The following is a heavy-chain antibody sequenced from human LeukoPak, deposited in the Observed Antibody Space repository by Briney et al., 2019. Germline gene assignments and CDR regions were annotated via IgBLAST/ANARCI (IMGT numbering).Heavy chain of an antibody. V-gene: IGHV3-7*01. CDR2: IKQDGSEK. CDR1: GFTFSSYA. Sequence: GGSLRLSCAASGFTFSSYAMHWVRQAPGKGLEWVANIKQDGSEKYYVDSVKGRFTISRDNAKNSLYLQMNSLRAEDTAVYYCARDHYDILTGAYYFDYWGQGTLVTVSS. CDR3: ARDHYDILTGAYYFDY. D-gene: IGHD3-9*01. J-gene: IGHJ4*02.